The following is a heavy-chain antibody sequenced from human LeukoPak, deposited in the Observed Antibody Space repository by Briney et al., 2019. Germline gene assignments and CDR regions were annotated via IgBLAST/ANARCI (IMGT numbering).Heavy chain of an antibody. D-gene: IGHD2-21*02. J-gene: IGHJ6*02. Sequence: PGGSLRLSCAASGFTFSDYYMSWIRQAPGKGLEWVSYISSSGSTIYYADSVKGRFTISRDNAKSSLYLQMNSLRAEDTAVYYCARRMAPYCGGDCYPSSYYGMDVWGQGTTVTVSS. CDR3: ARRMAPYCGGDCYPSSYYGMDV. CDR1: GFTFSDYY. CDR2: ISSSGSTI. V-gene: IGHV3-11*01.